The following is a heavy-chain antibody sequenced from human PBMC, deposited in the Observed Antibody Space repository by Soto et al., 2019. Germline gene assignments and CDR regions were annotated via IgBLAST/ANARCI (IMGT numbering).Heavy chain of an antibody. Sequence: QVHLVQSGAEVKEPGSSVRVSCKASGGTFSNFAVSWVRQAPGQGLEWMGGIIPIFGTVNYAQKFRDRVTITADESLRTVYMELSRLRSDDPAVYYCAGYYGANSKFDYWGQGTLVTVSS. J-gene: IGHJ4*02. CDR1: GGTFSNFA. V-gene: IGHV1-69*12. D-gene: IGHD3-3*01. CDR2: IIPIFGTV. CDR3: AGYYGANSKFDY.